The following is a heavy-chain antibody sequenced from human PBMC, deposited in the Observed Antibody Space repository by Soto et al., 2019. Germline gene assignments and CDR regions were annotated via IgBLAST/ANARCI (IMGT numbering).Heavy chain of an antibody. D-gene: IGHD6-13*01. CDR1: GYRFTSQW. CDR3: ARVLYTSSWYYFDY. CDR2: IYPDDSHT. J-gene: IGHJ4*02. V-gene: IGHV5-51*01. Sequence: GESLKISCKGSGYRFTSQWIGWVRQMPGKGLEWMGIIYPDDSHTRYSPSFQGQVTISADKSISTAYLQWSSLKASDTAMYYCARVLYTSSWYYFDYWGQGTLVTVSS.